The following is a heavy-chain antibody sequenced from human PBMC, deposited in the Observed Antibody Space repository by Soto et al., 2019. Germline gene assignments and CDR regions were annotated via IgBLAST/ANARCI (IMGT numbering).Heavy chain of an antibody. Sequence: GESLKISCKGSGYSFTNYWIGWVRQMPGKGLEWMGIIYPGDSNTRYSPSFQGQVTISADKSISTAYLQWSSLKASDTAMYYCARVDYYDSSGYYLDYWGQGTLVTVYS. J-gene: IGHJ4*02. CDR2: IYPGDSNT. D-gene: IGHD3-22*01. CDR3: ARVDYYDSSGYYLDY. CDR1: GYSFTNYW. V-gene: IGHV5-51*01.